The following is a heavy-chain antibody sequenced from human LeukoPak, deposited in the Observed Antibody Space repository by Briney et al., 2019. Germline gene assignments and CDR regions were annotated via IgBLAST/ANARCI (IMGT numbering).Heavy chain of an antibody. D-gene: IGHD5-12*01. Sequence: ASVKLSCKVSGYTFTDYYMHWVQQAHGKGLEWMGLVDPEDGETIYAEKFQGRVTITADPSTDTAYMELSSLRSEDPSVYYCATDLNSFGVATLRLDYWGQGTLVTVSS. CDR1: GYTFTDYY. CDR2: VDPEDGET. V-gene: IGHV1-69-2*01. CDR3: ATDLNSFGVATLRLDY. J-gene: IGHJ4*02.